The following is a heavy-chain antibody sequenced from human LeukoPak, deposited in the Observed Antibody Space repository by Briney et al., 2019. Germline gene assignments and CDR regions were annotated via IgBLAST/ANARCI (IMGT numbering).Heavy chain of an antibody. Sequence: GGSLRLSCAASGFTFSSYGMRWVRQAPGKGLEWVALIWNDGSKQYYADSVKGRFTISRDNSKNTLHLQMNSLRAEDTAVFYCARLIGWSRFDPWGQGALVTVSS. CDR3: ARLIGWSRFDP. CDR1: GFTFSSYG. D-gene: IGHD6-19*01. V-gene: IGHV3-33*01. CDR2: IWNDGSKQ. J-gene: IGHJ5*02.